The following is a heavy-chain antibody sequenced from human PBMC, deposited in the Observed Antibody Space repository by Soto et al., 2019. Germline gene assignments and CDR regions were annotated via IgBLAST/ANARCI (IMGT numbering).Heavy chain of an antibody. CDR2: IKQDGSEK. CDR3: ARDPQYYDFWSGYYYYYYGMDV. D-gene: IGHD3-3*01. CDR1: GFTFSSYW. J-gene: IGHJ6*02. Sequence: PGGSLRLSCAASGFTFSSYWMSWVRQAPGKGLEWVANIKQDGSEKYYVDSVKGRFTISRDNAKNSLYLQMDSLRAEDTAVYYCARDPQYYDFWSGYYYYYYGMDVWGQGTTVTVSS. V-gene: IGHV3-7*03.